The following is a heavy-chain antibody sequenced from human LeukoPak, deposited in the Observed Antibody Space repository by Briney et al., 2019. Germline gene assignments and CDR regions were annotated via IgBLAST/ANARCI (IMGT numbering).Heavy chain of an antibody. J-gene: IGHJ4*02. Sequence: AGGSLRLSCAASGFTVSSNYMSWVRQAPGKGLEWVSVIYSGGSTYYADSVKGRFTISRDNSKNTLYLQMNSLRAEDTAVYYCARDDYGAHFDYWGQGTLVTVSS. V-gene: IGHV3-66*01. D-gene: IGHD4-17*01. CDR3: ARDDYGAHFDY. CDR1: GFTVSSNY. CDR2: IYSGGST.